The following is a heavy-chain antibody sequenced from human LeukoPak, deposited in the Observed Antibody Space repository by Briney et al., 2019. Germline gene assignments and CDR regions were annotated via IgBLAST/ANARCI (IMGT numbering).Heavy chain of an antibody. V-gene: IGHV1-18*01. CDR3: ARELDCSSTSCYAGGDY. CDR2: ISAYNGNT. CDR1: GYTFTSYG. J-gene: IGHJ4*02. Sequence: APVKVSCKASGYTFTSYGISWVRQAPGQGLEWMGWISAYNGNTNYAQKLQGRVTMTTDTSTSTAYMELRSLRSDDTAVYYCARELDCSSTSCYAGGDYWGQGTLVTVSS. D-gene: IGHD2-2*01.